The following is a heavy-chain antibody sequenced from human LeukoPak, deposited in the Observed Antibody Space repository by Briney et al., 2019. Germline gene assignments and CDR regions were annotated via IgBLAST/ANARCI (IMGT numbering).Heavy chain of an antibody. Sequence: GGSLRLSCAASGFTFSTYDMHWVRQAPGKGLEWVAFIRYDGRNEYYADSVKGRFTISRDNAKNTLYLQMNSPRPEDTAVYYCAKKHSGSSFYFEYWGQGTRVTVSS. V-gene: IGHV3-30*02. CDR1: GFTFSTYD. CDR3: AKKHSGSSFYFEY. J-gene: IGHJ4*02. CDR2: IRYDGRNE. D-gene: IGHD6-6*01.